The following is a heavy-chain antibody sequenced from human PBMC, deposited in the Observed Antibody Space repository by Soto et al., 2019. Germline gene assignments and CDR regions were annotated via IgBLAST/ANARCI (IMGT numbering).Heavy chain of an antibody. CDR3: ATGRVGDTDKYYYYGMDV. J-gene: IGHJ6*02. Sequence: SSVKVSCKASGYTFTGYYMHWVRQAPGQGLEWMGWINPNSGGTNYAQKFQGWVTMTRDTSISTAYMELSRLRSDDTAVYYCATGRVGDTDKYYYYGMDVWGQGTTVTVSS. V-gene: IGHV1-2*04. D-gene: IGHD1-26*01. CDR1: GYTFTGYY. CDR2: INPNSGGT.